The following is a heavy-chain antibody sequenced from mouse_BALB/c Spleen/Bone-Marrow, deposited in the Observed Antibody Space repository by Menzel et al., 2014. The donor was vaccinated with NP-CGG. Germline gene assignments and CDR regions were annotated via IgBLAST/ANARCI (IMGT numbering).Heavy chain of an antibody. J-gene: IGHJ2*01. V-gene: IGHV1-82*01. D-gene: IGHD2-1*01. CDR3: ARRGGNPSFDY. CDR1: GYAFSSSW. Sequence: QVQLKQSGPELVKPGASVKISCKASGYAFSSSWMNWVKQRPGRGLEWIGRIYPGDGDTNYNGKFKGKATLTADKSSSTAYMQLSSLTSVDSAVYFCARRGGNPSFDYWGQGTTLTVSS. CDR2: IYPGDGDT.